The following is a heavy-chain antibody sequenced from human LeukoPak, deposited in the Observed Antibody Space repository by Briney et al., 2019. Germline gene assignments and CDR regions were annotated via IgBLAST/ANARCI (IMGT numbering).Heavy chain of an antibody. CDR2: ISAYNGNT. V-gene: IGHV1-18*01. CDR3: ARDELELPYGDYYYGMDV. D-gene: IGHD1-7*01. CDR1: GYTFTRYG. Sequence: GASVKVSCKASGYTFTRYGISWVRQAPGQGLEWMGGISAYNGNTNYAQKLQGRVTMTTDTSTSTAYMELRSLRSDDTAVYYCARDELELPYGDYYYGMDVWGQGTTVTVSS. J-gene: IGHJ6*02.